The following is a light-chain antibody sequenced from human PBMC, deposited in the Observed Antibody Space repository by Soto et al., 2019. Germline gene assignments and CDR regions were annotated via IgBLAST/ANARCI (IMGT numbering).Light chain of an antibody. V-gene: IGLV1-40*01. Sequence: QSVLTQPPSVSGAPGQRVTISCTGSSSNIGAYYVVHWYQQLPGAAPKLLIYGSTNRPSGVPDRFSGSKSGTSASLAITGLQAEDEADYYCQVWDSSSDPWVFGGGTKLTVL. CDR2: GST. J-gene: IGLJ3*02. CDR3: QVWDSSSDPWV. CDR1: SSNIGAYYV.